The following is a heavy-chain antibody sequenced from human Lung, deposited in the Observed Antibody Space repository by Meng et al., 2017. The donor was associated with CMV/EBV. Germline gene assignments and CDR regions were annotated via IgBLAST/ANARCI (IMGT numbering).Heavy chain of an antibody. D-gene: IGHD3-22*01. V-gene: IGHV3-74*01. CDR1: GFTFSSYW. CDR2: INSDGSST. CDR3: ARDCHPEGGYPSDAFDI. J-gene: IGHJ3*02. Sequence: ESXKISXAASGFTFSSYWMHWVRQAPGKGLVWASRINSDGSSTSYADSVKGRFTISRDNAKNTLYLQMNSLRAEDTAVYYCARDCHPEGGYPSDAFDIWGQGXMVTVSS.